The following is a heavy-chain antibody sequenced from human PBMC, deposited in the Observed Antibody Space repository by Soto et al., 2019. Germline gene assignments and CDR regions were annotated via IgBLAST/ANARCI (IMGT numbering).Heavy chain of an antibody. Sequence: QAGGSLRLSCAASGFTFSSYGMHWVRQAPGKGLEWVALISYDGTNKYYADSVKGRFTISRDNSKNTLFLQMNSLRAEDTAVYYCAGREFASSSFHYYYYAVDVWGQGTTVTVSS. J-gene: IGHJ6*02. CDR2: ISYDGTNK. CDR1: GFTFSSYG. D-gene: IGHD6-6*01. CDR3: AGREFASSSFHYYYYAVDV. V-gene: IGHV3-30*03.